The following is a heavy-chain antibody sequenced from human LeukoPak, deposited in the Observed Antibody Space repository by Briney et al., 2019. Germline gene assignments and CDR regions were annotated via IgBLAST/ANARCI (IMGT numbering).Heavy chain of an antibody. J-gene: IGHJ3*02. V-gene: IGHV4-34*01. CDR1: GGSFSGYY. CDR2: INHSGST. Sequence: SETLSLTCAVYGGSFSGYYWSWIRQPPGKGLEWIGEINHSGSTNYNPSLKSRVTMSVDTSKNQFSLKLSSVTAADTAVYYCARVRRIHYYYDSSGLDAFDIWGQGTMVTVSS. D-gene: IGHD3-22*01. CDR3: ARVRRIHYYYDSSGLDAFDI.